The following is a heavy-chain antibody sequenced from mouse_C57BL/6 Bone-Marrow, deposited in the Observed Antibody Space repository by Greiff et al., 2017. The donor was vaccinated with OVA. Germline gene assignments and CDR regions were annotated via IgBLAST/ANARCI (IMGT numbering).Heavy chain of an antibody. CDR3: ARWVLYGSSYEDYYAMDY. D-gene: IGHD1-1*01. V-gene: IGHV1-81*01. CDR2: IYPRSGNT. Sequence: QVQLQQSGAELARPGASVKLSCKASGYTFTSYGISWVKQRTGQGLEWIGEIYPRSGNTYYNEKFKGKATLTADKSSSTAYMELRSLTSEDSAVYFCARWVLYGSSYEDYYAMDYWGQGTSVTVSS. CDR1: GYTFTSYG. J-gene: IGHJ4*01.